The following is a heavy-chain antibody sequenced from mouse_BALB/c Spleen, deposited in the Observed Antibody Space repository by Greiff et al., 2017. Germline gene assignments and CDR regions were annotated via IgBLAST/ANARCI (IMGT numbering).Heavy chain of an antibody. CDR3: ARDYYGSSWYFDV. J-gene: IGHJ1*01. CDR1: GFTFSDYG. D-gene: IGHD1-1*01. CDR2: ISNLAYSI. Sequence: EVQRVESGGGLVQPGGSRKLSCAASGFTFSDYGMAWVRQAPGKGPEWVAFISNLAYSIYYADTVTGRFTISRENAKNTLYLEMSSLRSEDTAMYYCARDYYGSSWYFDVWGAGTTVTVSS. V-gene: IGHV5-15*02.